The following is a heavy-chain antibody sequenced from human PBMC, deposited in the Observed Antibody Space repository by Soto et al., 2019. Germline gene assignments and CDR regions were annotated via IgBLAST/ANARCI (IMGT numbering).Heavy chain of an antibody. Sequence: PSETLSLTCTVSGGSISSYYWSWIRQPPGKGLERIGYIYYSGSTNYNPSLKSRVTISVDTSKNQFSLKLSSVTAADTAVYYCARHNRWFDPWGQGTLVTVSS. CDR3: ARHNRWFDP. CDR2: IYYSGST. D-gene: IGHD3-16*02. J-gene: IGHJ5*02. V-gene: IGHV4-59*08. CDR1: GGSISSYY.